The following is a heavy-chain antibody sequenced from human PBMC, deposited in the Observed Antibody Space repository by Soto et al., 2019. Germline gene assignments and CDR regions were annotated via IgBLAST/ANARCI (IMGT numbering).Heavy chain of an antibody. Sequence: QVQLQESGPGLVKPSETLSLTCTVSGGSISSYYWSWIRQPAGKGLEWIGHIYTSGSTNYNPSLKSRVTMSVDTSKNQFSLKLSSVTAADTAVYYCARDFNDYSNYYYYGMDVWGQGTTVTVSS. J-gene: IGHJ6*02. CDR1: GGSISSYY. CDR3: ARDFNDYSNYYYYGMDV. D-gene: IGHD4-4*01. V-gene: IGHV4-4*07. CDR2: IYTSGST.